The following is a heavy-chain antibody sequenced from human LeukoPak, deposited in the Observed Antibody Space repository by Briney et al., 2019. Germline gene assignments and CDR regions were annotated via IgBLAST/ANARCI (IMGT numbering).Heavy chain of an antibody. Sequence: GGSLRLSCAASGFTFSSYGMHWVRQAPGKGLEWVAVIWYDGSNKYYADSVKGRFTISRDNSKNTLYLQMNSLRAEDTAVYYCARARGISGLAHYFDYWGQGILVTVTS. D-gene: IGHD3/OR15-3a*01. V-gene: IGHV3-33*01. CDR1: GFTFSSYG. J-gene: IGHJ4*02. CDR3: ARARGISGLAHYFDY. CDR2: IWYDGSNK.